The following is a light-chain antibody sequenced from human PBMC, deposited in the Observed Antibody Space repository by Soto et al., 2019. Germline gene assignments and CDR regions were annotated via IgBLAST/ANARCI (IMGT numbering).Light chain of an antibody. V-gene: IGLV2-14*03. CDR1: SSDVGRYNY. CDR3: TSYTTSATYV. CDR2: DVI. J-gene: IGLJ1*01. Sequence: QSVLTQPASVSGSPGQSITISCTGTSSDVGRYNYVSWYQQHPGKAPTLIIYDVINRPSGVSHRFSASKSGNTASLTISLLQAEDEADYYCTSYTTSATYVIGTGTKVTVL.